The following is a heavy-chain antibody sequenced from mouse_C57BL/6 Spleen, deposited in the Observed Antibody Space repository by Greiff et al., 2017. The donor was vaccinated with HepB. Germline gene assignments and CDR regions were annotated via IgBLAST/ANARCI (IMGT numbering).Heavy chain of an antibody. CDR3: ARSGSNYYFVY. CDR1: GYAFSSYW. Sequence: VQLQQSGAELVKPGASVKISCKASGYAFSSYWMNWVKQRPGKGLEWIGQIYPGDGDTNYNGKFKGKATLTADKSSSTAYMQLSSLTSEDSAVYFCARSGSNYYFVYWGQGTTLTVSS. V-gene: IGHV1-80*01. J-gene: IGHJ2*01. CDR2: IYPGDGDT. D-gene: IGHD2-5*01.